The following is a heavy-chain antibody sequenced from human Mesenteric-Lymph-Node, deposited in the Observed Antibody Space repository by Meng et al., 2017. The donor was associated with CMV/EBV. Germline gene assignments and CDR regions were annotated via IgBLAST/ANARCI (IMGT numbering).Heavy chain of an antibody. CDR3: ARGSTYYYDSSGYSDWFDP. V-gene: IGHV4-39*06. CDR2: IYYSGST. CDR1: GGSISSSSYY. J-gene: IGHJ5*02. Sequence: SETLSLTCTVSGGSISSSSYYWGWIRQPPGKGLEWIGSIYYSGSTYYNPSLKSRVTISVDTSKNQFTLKLSSVTAADTAVYYCARGSTYYYDSSGYSDWFDPWGQGTPVTVSS. D-gene: IGHD3-22*01.